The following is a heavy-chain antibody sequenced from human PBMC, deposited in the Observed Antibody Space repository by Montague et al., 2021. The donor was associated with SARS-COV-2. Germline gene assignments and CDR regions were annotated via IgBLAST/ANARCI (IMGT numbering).Heavy chain of an antibody. J-gene: IGHJ6*02. CDR3: ARDRHWTNTYYDILTGYQYYHYGMDV. CDR1: GFTFSSYA. Sequence: SLRLSCAASGFTFSSYAMSWVRQTPGKGLEWVSVIYSGGSTYYADSVTGRFTISRDNSKNTLYLQMNSLRAEDTAVYYCARDRHWTNTYYDILTGYQYYHYGMDVWGQGTTVTVSS. CDR2: IYSGGST. D-gene: IGHD3-9*01. V-gene: IGHV3-66*01.